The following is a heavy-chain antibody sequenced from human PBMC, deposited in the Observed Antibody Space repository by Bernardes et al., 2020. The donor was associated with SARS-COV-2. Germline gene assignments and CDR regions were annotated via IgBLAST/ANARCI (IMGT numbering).Heavy chain of an antibody. J-gene: IGHJ2*01. V-gene: IGHV1-8*01. Sequence: ASVKVFCKALGYTFSSYDINWVRQAPGQGLEWLGWITPSSGTTGYGQRVQGRITVTRDSAINTAYLELSSLRSEDTAVYYCARLVTGASGGFDLWGRGTPVTVST. CDR1: GYTFSSYD. D-gene: IGHD2-21*02. CDR2: ITPSSGTT. CDR3: ARLVTGASGGFDL.